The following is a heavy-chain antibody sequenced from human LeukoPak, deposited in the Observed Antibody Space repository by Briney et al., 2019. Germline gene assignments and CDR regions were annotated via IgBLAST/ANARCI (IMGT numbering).Heavy chain of an antibody. V-gene: IGHV3-48*03. Sequence: PGGSLRLSCAASGFTLRKYEMNWVRQAPGKGLEWVSYISSSGTSIYYADSVKGRFTISRDDAKNSLSLQMNSLRAEDTAVYYCAQFPNDYWGQGTQVTVSS. CDR1: GFTLRKYE. CDR3: AQFPNDY. J-gene: IGHJ4*02. CDR2: ISSSGTSI.